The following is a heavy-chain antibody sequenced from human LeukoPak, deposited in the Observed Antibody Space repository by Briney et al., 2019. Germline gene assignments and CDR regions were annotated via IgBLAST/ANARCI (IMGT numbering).Heavy chain of an antibody. J-gene: IGHJ4*02. D-gene: IGHD3-22*01. CDR3: ARSRKTMIVIG. CDR2: ISGSGRLT. Sequence: GGSLRLSCAASGFNFSSYPISWVRQAPGKGLEWVSAISGSGRLTYFAESVKGRFAISRDNSNSTVYLHMNSLDVEDSAIYCAARSRKTMIVIGWGQGTLVTVSS. CDR1: GFNFSSYP. V-gene: IGHV3-23*01.